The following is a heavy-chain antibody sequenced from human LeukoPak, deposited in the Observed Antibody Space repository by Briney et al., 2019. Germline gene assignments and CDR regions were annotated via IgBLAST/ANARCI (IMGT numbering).Heavy chain of an antibody. Sequence: LLGGSLRLSCAASGFTFSSYGMNWVRQAPGKGLEWVSGISGSGGTTYYADSVKGRFTISRDNSKNSLSLQVSSLRAEDTAVYYCAKTNGYYSDWGQGTLVTVSS. V-gene: IGHV3-23*01. CDR3: AKTNGYYSD. CDR2: ISGSGGTT. CDR1: GFTFSSYG. J-gene: IGHJ4*02. D-gene: IGHD3-22*01.